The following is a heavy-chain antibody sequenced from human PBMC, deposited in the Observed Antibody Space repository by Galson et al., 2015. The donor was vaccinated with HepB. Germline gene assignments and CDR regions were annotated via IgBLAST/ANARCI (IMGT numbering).Heavy chain of an antibody. CDR3: ARIAYYYGSGKDAFDI. CDR1: GYTFTSYG. CDR2: SSAYNGNT. J-gene: IGHJ3*02. D-gene: IGHD3-10*01. Sequence: SVKVSCKTSGYTFTSYGISWVRQAPGQGLEWMGWSSAYNGNTNYAQKLQGRVTMTTDTSTSTAYMELRSLRSDDTAVYYCARIAYYYGSGKDAFDIWGQGTMVTVSS. V-gene: IGHV1-18*04.